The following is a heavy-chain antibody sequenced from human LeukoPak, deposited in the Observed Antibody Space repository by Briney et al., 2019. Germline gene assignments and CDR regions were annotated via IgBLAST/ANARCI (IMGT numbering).Heavy chain of an antibody. V-gene: IGHV3-21*01. CDR1: GFTFSSYS. D-gene: IGHD2-2*01. J-gene: IGHJ3*02. CDR2: ISSSSSYI. CDR3: ARARYCSSTSCFDAFDI. Sequence: GGSLRLSCAASGFTFSSYSMNWVRQAPGKGLEWVSSISSSSSYIYYADSVKGRFTISRDNAKNSLYLQMTSLRAEDTAVYYCARARYCSSTSCFDAFDIWGQGTMVTVTS.